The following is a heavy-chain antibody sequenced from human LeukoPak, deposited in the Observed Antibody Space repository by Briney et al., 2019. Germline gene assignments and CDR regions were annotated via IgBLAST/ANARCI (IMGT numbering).Heavy chain of an antibody. CDR3: AREGLDY. Sequence: GASVKVSCKASGYTFTNYDINWVRQATGQGLEWMGYKNPNSGNSAYAQKFQGRVTITTDASITTAYMELSGLRSEDTALYYCAREGLDYWGQGNLVTVSS. CDR2: KNPNSGNS. J-gene: IGHJ4*02. V-gene: IGHV1-8*01. CDR1: GYTFTNYD.